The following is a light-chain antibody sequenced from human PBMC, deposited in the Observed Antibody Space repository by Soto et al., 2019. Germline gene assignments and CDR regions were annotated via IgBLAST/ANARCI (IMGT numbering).Light chain of an antibody. CDR3: SSYRSTSYV. Sequence: QSVLTQPASVSGSPGQSITISCAGSSXDVGGHNYVSWYQQHPGKAPKLLIYEVTNRPSGVSNRFSGSKSGNTASLTISGLQAEDEADYYCSSYRSTSYVFGTGTKVTVL. J-gene: IGLJ1*01. CDR2: EVT. CDR1: SXDVGGHNY. V-gene: IGLV2-14*01.